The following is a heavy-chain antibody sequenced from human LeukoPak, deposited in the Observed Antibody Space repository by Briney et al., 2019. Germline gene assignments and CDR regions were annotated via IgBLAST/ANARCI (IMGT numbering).Heavy chain of an antibody. Sequence: GGSLRLSXAASGFTFSSYAMSWVRQAPGKGLEWVSAISGSGGSTYYADSVKGRFTISRDNSKNTLYLQMNSLRAEDTAVYYCAKDSRSGYYYPTTAFDYWGQGTLVTVSS. J-gene: IGHJ4*02. CDR3: AKDSRSGYYYPTTAFDY. D-gene: IGHD3-22*01. CDR2: ISGSGGST. V-gene: IGHV3-23*01. CDR1: GFTFSSYA.